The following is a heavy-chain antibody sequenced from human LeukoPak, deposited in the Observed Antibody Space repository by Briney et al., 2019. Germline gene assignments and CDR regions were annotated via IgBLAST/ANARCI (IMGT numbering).Heavy chain of an antibody. CDR2: ISGDGGST. V-gene: IGHV3-43*02. CDR1: ELIFDNYR. J-gene: IGHJ4*02. Sequence: GGSLSLSCPATELIFDNYRIHCLRQAPGKGMEWVSLISGDGGSTFYADSVRGRFTISRDNTRKSLSLQMSSLTSEDTALYYCARESETSGWYDYWGQGTLVTVSS. D-gene: IGHD6-19*01. CDR3: ARESETSGWYDY.